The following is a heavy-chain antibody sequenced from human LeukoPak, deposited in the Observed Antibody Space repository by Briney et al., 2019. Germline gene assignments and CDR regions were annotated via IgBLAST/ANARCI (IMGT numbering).Heavy chain of an antibody. CDR2: IYYSGST. CDR1: GGSISSYY. D-gene: IGHD2-2*01. CDR3: AREYTPYCSSTSCYDHMPYYYYYMDV. V-gene: IGHV4-59*01. Sequence: PSETLSLTCTVSGGSISSYYWSWSRQPPGKGLEWIGYIYYSGSTNYNPSLKSRVTISVDTSKNQFSLKLSSVTAADTAVYYCAREYTPYCSSTSCYDHMPYYYYYMDVWGKGTTVTVSS. J-gene: IGHJ6*03.